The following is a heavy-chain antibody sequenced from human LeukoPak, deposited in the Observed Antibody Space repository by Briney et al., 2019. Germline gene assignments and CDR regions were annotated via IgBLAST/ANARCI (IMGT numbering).Heavy chain of an antibody. Sequence: GGSLRLSCAASGFTFDDYGMSWVRQAPGKGLEWVSGINWNGGSTGYADSVKGRFTISRDNAKNSLYLQMNSLRAEDTAVYYCARDHPDYYDSSGRGRYWYFDLWGRGTLVTVSS. V-gene: IGHV3-20*04. D-gene: IGHD3-22*01. CDR3: ARDHPDYYDSSGRGRYWYFDL. J-gene: IGHJ2*01. CDR1: GFTFDDYG. CDR2: INWNGGST.